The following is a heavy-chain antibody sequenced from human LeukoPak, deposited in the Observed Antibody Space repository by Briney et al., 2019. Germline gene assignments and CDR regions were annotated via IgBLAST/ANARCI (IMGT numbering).Heavy chain of an antibody. V-gene: IGHV3-11*04. CDR3: ANGRYSYGYKNAFDI. Sequence: GGSLRLSCAAPGFTFSDYYMSWIRQAPGKGLEWVSYISSSGSTIYYADSVKGRFTISRDNAKNSLYLQMNSLRAEDTAVYYCANGRYSYGYKNAFDIWGQGTMVTVSS. CDR1: GFTFSDYY. CDR2: ISSSGSTI. D-gene: IGHD5-18*01. J-gene: IGHJ3*02.